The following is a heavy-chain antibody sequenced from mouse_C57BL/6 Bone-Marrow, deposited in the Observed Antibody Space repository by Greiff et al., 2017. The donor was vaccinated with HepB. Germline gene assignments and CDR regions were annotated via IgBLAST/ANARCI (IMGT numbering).Heavy chain of an antibody. Sequence: VQLKESGAELVRPGASVKLSCTASGFNIKDDYMHWVKQRPEQGLEWIGRIDPENGDTEYASKFQGKATITADTSSNTAYLQLSSLTSEDTAVYYCTTKGFDYWGQGTTLTVSS. CDR1: GFNIKDDY. CDR2: IDPENGDT. V-gene: IGHV14-4*01. CDR3: TTKGFDY. J-gene: IGHJ2*01.